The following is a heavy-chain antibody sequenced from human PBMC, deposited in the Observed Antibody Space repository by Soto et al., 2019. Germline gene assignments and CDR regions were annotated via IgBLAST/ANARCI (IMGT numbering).Heavy chain of an antibody. J-gene: IGHJ4*02. D-gene: IGHD4-17*01. CDR3: ARELAVTTRRGTFDY. Sequence: QVQLQESGPGLVKPSQTLSLTCTVSAGSISSGDYYWSWIRQPPGKGLEWIAYIYYSGSTYYNPSLTSRVTIPVDTYKNPFSLKLSSVTAADTAVYYCARELAVTTRRGTFDYWGQGTLVTVS. V-gene: IGHV4-30-4*01. CDR2: IYYSGST. CDR1: AGSISSGDYY.